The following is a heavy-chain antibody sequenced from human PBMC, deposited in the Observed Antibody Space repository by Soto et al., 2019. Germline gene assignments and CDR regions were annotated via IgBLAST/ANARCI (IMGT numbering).Heavy chain of an antibody. CDR2: ISYDGSNK. Sequence: QVQLVESGGGVVQPGRSLSLSCAASGFTFSNYAMHWVRQAPGKGLEWVAVISYDGSNKYYADSVKGRFTISRDNSKNTLYLQMNSLRAEDTAMYYCARDTGDYWGQGTLGTVSS. V-gene: IGHV3-30-3*01. CDR1: GFTFSNYA. CDR3: ARDTGDY. J-gene: IGHJ4*02.